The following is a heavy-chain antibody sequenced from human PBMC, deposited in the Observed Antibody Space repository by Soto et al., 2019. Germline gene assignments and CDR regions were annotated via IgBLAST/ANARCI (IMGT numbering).Heavy chain of an antibody. CDR2: IRSKTNSYAT. V-gene: IGHV3-73*01. J-gene: IGHJ4*02. CDR1: GFTFSNAW. Sequence: PGRALILSCAASGFTFSNAWMSWVRQAPGKGLEWVGRIRSKTNSYATAYAASVKGRFTISRDDSKNTAYLQMNSLNAEDTSVYYCTRLGYSSGWKQRFGYWGQGTLVTVSS. CDR3: TRLGYSSGWKQRFGY. D-gene: IGHD6-19*01.